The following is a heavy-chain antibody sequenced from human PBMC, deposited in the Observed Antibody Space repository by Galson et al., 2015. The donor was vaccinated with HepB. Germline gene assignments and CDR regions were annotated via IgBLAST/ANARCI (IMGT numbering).Heavy chain of an antibody. V-gene: IGHV3-7*03. CDR3: ARVGGGPYGDSFDY. D-gene: IGHD4-17*01. CDR2: IKQDGSEK. CDR1: GFTFSSYW. J-gene: IGHJ4*02. Sequence: SLRLSCAASGFTFSSYWMSWVRQAPGKGLEWVANIKQDGSEKYYVDSVEGRFTISRDSAKNSLYLQMNSLRAEDTAVYYCARVGGGPYGDSFDYWGQGTLVTVSS.